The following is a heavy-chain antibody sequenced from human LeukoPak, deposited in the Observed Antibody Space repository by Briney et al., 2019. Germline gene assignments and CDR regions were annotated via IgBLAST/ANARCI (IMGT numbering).Heavy chain of an antibody. CDR2: IIPILGIA. V-gene: IGHV1-69*04. CDR3: ASVAGGSSWSFGY. CDR1: GGTFSSYA. Sequence: SVKVSCKASGGTFSSYAISWVRQAPGQGLEWMGRIIPILGIANYAQKFQGRVTITADKSTSTAYMELSSLRSEDTAVYYCASVAGGSSWSFGYWGQGTLATVSS. J-gene: IGHJ4*02. D-gene: IGHD6-13*01.